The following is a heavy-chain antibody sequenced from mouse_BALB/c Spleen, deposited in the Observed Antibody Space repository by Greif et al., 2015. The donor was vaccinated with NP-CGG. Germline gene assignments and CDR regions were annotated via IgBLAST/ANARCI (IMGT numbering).Heavy chain of an antibody. Sequence: QVQLKESGAELAKPGASVKMSCKASGYTFTSYWMHWVKQRPGQGLEWIGYINPSTGYTEYNQKFKDKATLTADKSSSTAYMQLSSLTSEDSAVYYCARRELTGTGWFAYWAKGLWSLSLQ. CDR1: GYTFTSYW. V-gene: IGHV1-7*01. CDR3: ARRELTGTGWFAY. J-gene: IGHJ3*01. CDR2: INPSTGYT. D-gene: IGHD4-1*01.